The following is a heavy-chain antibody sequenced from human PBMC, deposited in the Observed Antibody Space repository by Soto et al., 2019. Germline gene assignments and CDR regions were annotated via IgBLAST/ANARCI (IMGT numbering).Heavy chain of an antibody. J-gene: IGHJ4*02. CDR2: IIPMFGTP. Sequence: QVQLVQSGAEVKEPGSSVKVSCEASGGTFSNYGFSWVRQAPGQGLEWMGGIIPMFGTPYYARKFKGRVTITADESTATAYMEVNSLTSEDTAVYYCAREPKRSCTGSSCHFDLWGQGTLVTVSS. V-gene: IGHV1-69*12. CDR3: AREPKRSCTGSSCHFDL. CDR1: GGTFSNYG. D-gene: IGHD2-2*01.